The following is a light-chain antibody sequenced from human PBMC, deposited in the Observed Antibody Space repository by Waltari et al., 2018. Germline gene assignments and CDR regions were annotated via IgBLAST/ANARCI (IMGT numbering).Light chain of an antibody. J-gene: IGKJ1*01. CDR3: MQAKFWPWT. Sequence: VMTQSPLTLPVTLGQPASISCRSAQGLVHTDGSTYVSWYQQRPGRSPRRLIYQVSKRDSGVPDRFRGSGSGTDFTLEISRVEADDVGFYYCMQAKFWPWTFGQGTEVEIK. V-gene: IGKV2-30*02. CDR2: QVS. CDR1: QGLVHTDGSTY.